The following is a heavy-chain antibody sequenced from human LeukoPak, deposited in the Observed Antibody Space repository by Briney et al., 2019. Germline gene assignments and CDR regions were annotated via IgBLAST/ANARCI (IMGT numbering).Heavy chain of an antibody. D-gene: IGHD2/OR15-2a*01. CDR3: ASILYG. CDR2: FSSGGRT. V-gene: IGHV3-53*01. CDR1: GFTVSTYS. J-gene: IGHJ4*02. Sequence: PGGSLRLSCAASGFTVSTYSMSWVRQAPGKGLEWVATFSSGGRTSHADSVKGRFTISRDTSQNTVYLQMNSLRDEDTALYYCASILYGWGQGTLVTVSS.